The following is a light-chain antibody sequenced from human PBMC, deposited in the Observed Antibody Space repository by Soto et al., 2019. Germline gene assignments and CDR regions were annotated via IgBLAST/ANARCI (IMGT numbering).Light chain of an antibody. CDR1: NIGSKR. Sequence: SYELAQPPSMSVAPGQTATITCGGNNIGSKRVQWYQQKSGQAPVLVVYDDCDRPSGIPERVSGSNSGSTATLTISRVEAEDEADYSCQVWDSGPGHVVFGGGTQLTVL. CDR2: DDC. CDR3: QVWDSGPGHVV. J-gene: IGLJ2*01. V-gene: IGLV3-21*02.